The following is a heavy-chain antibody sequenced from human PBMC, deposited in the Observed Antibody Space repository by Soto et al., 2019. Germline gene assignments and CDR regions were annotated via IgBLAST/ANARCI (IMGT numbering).Heavy chain of an antibody. CDR1: GFTFRTYG. J-gene: IGHJ4*02. CDR3: AKEAPGGWHFFDT. CDR2: ISDDGSQK. V-gene: IGHV3-30*18. D-gene: IGHD6-19*01. Sequence: GGSLRLSCAASGFTFRTYGMQWVRQAPGKGLEWVAFISDDGSQKYYGDSVKGRFTISRDNSKNTLSLRMISLRTEDTSVYYCAKEAPGGWHFFDTWGQGTLVTVSS.